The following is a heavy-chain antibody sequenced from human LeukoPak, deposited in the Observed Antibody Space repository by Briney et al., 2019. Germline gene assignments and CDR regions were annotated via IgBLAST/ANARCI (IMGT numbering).Heavy chain of an antibody. Sequence: ASVKVSCKASGYTFTSYYMHWVRQAPGQGLEWMGIINPSGGSTSYAQKFQGRVTMTRDMSTSTVYMELSSLRSEDTAVYYCARDYCSSTSCSENYYYTDVRGKGTTVTVSS. CDR3: ARDYCSSTSCSENYYYTDV. CDR1: GYTFTSYY. D-gene: IGHD2-2*01. V-gene: IGHV1-46*01. J-gene: IGHJ6*03. CDR2: INPSGGST.